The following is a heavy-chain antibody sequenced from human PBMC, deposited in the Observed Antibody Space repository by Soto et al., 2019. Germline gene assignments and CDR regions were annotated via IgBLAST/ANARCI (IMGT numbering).Heavy chain of an antibody. CDR3: AGAGAARPLTIDY. CDR1: GGSFSGYY. CDR2: INHSGST. V-gene: IGHV4-34*01. J-gene: IGHJ4*02. D-gene: IGHD6-6*01. Sequence: PSETLSLTCAVYGGSFSGYYWSWIRQPPGKGLEWIGEINHSGSTNYNPSLKSRVTISVDTSKNQFSLKLSSVTAADTAVYYCAGAGAARPLTIDYWGQGTLVTVSS.